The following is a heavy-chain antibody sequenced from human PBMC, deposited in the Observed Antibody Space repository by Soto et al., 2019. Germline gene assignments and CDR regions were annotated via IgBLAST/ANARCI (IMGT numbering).Heavy chain of an antibody. V-gene: IGHV3-43*01. CDR3: TKASGVNPTYGMDV. CDR1: GFTFDDYT. Sequence: EVQLVESGGVVVQPGESLRLSCEASGFTFDDYTMHWVRQAPGKGLEWVSLVSWDGVSTYYADSVKGRFTISRDNSKNSLDLLMNSVKTEDTALYYCTKASGVNPTYGMDVWGLGTTVTVSS. D-gene: IGHD3-22*01. J-gene: IGHJ6*02. CDR2: VSWDGVST.